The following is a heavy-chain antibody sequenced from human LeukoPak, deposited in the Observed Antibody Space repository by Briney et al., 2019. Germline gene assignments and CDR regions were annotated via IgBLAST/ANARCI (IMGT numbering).Heavy chain of an antibody. D-gene: IGHD3-16*01. CDR1: GYTFTGYY. J-gene: IGHJ6*02. CDR2: INPNSWGT. V-gene: IGHV1-2*06. CDR3: ARGVRLRYGMEV. Sequence: ASVNVSCKASGYTFTGYYMHWVRQPPAQGLEWMGRINPNSWGTNYSQKLQDRGTMTREMSISTVYMELGRLRSDDRAVYYCARGVRLRYGMEVWGQGTTVNVSS.